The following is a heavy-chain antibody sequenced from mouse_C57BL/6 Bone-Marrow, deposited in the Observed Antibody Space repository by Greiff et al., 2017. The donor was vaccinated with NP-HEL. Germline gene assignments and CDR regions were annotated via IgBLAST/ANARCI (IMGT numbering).Heavy chain of an antibody. CDR3: ARGPWGMDY. J-gene: IGHJ4*01. CDR1: GYTFTSYW. CDR2: IDPSDSYT. Sequence: VQLQQPGAELVRPGTSVKLSCKASGYTFTSYWMHWVKQRPGQGLEWIGVIDPSDSYTNYNQKFKGKATLTVDTSSSTAYMQLSSLTSEDSAVYYCARGPWGMDYWGQGTSVTVSS. V-gene: IGHV1-59*01.